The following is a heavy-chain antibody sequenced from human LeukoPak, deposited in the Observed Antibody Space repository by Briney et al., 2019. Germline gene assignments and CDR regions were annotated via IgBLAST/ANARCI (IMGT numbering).Heavy chain of an antibody. Sequence: SETLSLTCAVYGGSFSGYYWSWIRQPPGKGLEWIGEINHSGSTNYNPSLKSRVTISVDTSRNQFSLKLSSVTAADTAVYYCARRIAGIAASFDYWGQGTLVTVSS. J-gene: IGHJ4*02. CDR2: INHSGST. D-gene: IGHD6-25*01. CDR1: GGSFSGYY. CDR3: ARRIAGIAASFDY. V-gene: IGHV4-34*01.